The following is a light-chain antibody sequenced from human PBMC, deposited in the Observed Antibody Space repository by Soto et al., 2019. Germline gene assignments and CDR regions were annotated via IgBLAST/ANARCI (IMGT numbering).Light chain of an antibody. CDR2: QAS. Sequence: DRVTITCRASQRIRTWLAWYQQKPGKAPVLLIYQASVLETGVPSRFSGSGSGTEFTLTISSLQPDDFATYFCQQYHALYTFGQGTKLDIK. J-gene: IGKJ2*01. V-gene: IGKV1-5*03. CDR1: QRIRTW. CDR3: QQYHALYT.